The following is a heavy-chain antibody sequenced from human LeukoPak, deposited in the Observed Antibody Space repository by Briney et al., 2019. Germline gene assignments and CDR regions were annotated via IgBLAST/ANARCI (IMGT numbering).Heavy chain of an antibody. V-gene: IGHV4-59*02. J-gene: IGHJ3*01. Sequence: SETLSLTCTVSGDSVNDYYWNWVRQPPGKGLEWIGYIYYSGSTDYNPSLKSRVTMSVDTSKNQFSLKLNSVTAADTAVYYCARGGARGSSAFDVWGQGTMVIVSA. CDR1: GDSVNDYY. CDR2: IYYSGST. CDR3: ARGGARGSSAFDV. D-gene: IGHD3-10*01.